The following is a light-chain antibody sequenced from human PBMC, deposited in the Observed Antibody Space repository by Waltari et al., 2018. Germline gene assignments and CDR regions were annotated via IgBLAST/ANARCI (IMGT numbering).Light chain of an antibody. CDR2: GSS. V-gene: IGKV3-20*01. Sequence: EIVLTPSSGTPSLAPGDTATLSCRSSQTIRTTYLAWYQQKPGQAPNLLIYGSSSRATGIPDRFTGSGSGTDFSLTISSLEPEDFATYYCQQYDISPLTFGGGTKVEIK. CDR1: QTIRTTY. J-gene: IGKJ4*01. CDR3: QQYDISPLT.